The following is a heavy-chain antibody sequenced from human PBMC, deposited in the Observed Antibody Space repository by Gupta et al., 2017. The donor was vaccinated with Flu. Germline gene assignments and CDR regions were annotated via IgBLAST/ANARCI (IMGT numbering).Heavy chain of an antibody. CDR2: ISYDGSNK. CDR1: GFTFSSYG. V-gene: IGHV3-30*18. Sequence: QVQLVESGGGVVQPGRSLRLSCAASGFTFSSYGMHWVRQAPGKGLEWVAVISYDGSNKYYADSVKGRFTISRDNSKNTLYLQMNSLRAEDTAVYYCAKPYYYDSSGYYGEDAFDIWGQGTMVTVSS. J-gene: IGHJ3*02. CDR3: AKPYYYDSSGYYGEDAFDI. D-gene: IGHD3-22*01.